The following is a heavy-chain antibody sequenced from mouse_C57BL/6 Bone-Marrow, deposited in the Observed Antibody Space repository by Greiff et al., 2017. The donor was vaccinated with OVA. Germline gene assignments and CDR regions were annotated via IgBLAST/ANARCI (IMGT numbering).Heavy chain of an antibody. CDR3: ARSVSY. CDR1: GYNFTSYG. Sequence: QVQLKESGAELARPGASVKLSCKASGYNFTSYGISWVKQRTGQGLEWIGKIDPRSGNTYYNEKFKGKATLTADKSSSTAYMELRSLTAEDSAVYFCARSVSYWGQGTTLTVSS. V-gene: IGHV1-81*01. CDR2: IDPRSGNT. J-gene: IGHJ2*01.